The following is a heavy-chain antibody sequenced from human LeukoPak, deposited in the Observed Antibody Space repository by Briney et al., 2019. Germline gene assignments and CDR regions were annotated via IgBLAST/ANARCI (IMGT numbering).Heavy chain of an antibody. J-gene: IGHJ4*02. Sequence: ESGPTLVNPTQTLTLTCTFSGFSLSTSGVGVGWIRQPPGKALEWLALIYWNDDKRYSPSLKSRLTITKDTSKNQVVLTMTNMDPVDTATYYCARRKSYNWNAIIGGGFDYWGQGTLVTVSS. CDR1: GFSLSTSGVG. CDR2: IYWNDDK. CDR3: ARRKSYNWNAIIGGGFDY. D-gene: IGHD1-1*01. V-gene: IGHV2-5*01.